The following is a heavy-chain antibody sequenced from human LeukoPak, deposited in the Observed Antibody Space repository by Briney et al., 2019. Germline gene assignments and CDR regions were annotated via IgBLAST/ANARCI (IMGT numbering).Heavy chain of an antibody. CDR2: INHSGST. CDR3: ARGTSGWPYYMDV. CDR1: GGSSIGYY. J-gene: IGHJ6*03. D-gene: IGHD6-19*01. Sequence: PSETLSLTCAVYGGSSIGYYWSWIRQPPGKGLEWIGEINHSGSTNYNPSLKSRVTISVDTSKNQFSLRLTSMTAADTAVYYCARGTSGWPYYMDVWGKGTTVTASS. V-gene: IGHV4-34*01.